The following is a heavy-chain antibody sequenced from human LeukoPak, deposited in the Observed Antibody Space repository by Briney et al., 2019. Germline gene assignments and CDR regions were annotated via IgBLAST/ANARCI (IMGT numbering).Heavy chain of an antibody. CDR3: ARDLIRGISNYYDSSGYYVY. V-gene: IGHV1-18*01. D-gene: IGHD3-22*01. CDR2: INAYSGYT. CDR1: GYNYNTYG. J-gene: IGHJ4*02. Sequence: ASVKVSCKASGYNYNTYGICWVRQAPGQGLEWMGWINAYSGYTNYAQKLQGRVTMTTDTSTSTAYMELRSLRSDDTAVYYCARDLIRGISNYYDSSGYYVYWGQGTLVTVSS.